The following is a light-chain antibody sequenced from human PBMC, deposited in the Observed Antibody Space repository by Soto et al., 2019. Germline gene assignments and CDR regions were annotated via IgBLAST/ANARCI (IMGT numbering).Light chain of an antibody. CDR2: DAS. CDR1: QSVTNSY. J-gene: IGKJ5*01. V-gene: IGKV3-20*01. Sequence: EIVLTQDPGTLSLSPGERSTLSCMAIQSVTNSYLAWYQQKPAQAPRFLIYDASSRATGIPDRFSGSGSGTDFTLTISRLEPEDSAVYYCQQYGSSPPITVGPGTRLEIK. CDR3: QQYGSSPPIT.